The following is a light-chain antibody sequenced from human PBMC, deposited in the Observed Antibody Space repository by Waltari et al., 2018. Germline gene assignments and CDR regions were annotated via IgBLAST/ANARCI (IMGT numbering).Light chain of an antibody. V-gene: IGKV1-9*01. CDR2: DAS. CDR3: QKLNSYPL. CDR1: QGIGSS. J-gene: IGKJ2*01. Sequence: DIQLTQSPSFLSASVGDRGTITCRASQGIGSSVAWYQQKPGKAPKLLIYDASTLQSGVPSRFSGSGSGTEFTLTISSLQPEDFATYDCQKLNSYPLFGQGTKLESK.